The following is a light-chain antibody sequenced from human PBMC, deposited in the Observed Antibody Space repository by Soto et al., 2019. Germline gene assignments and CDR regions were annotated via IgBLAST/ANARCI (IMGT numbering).Light chain of an antibody. J-gene: IGKJ2*01. Sequence: DIHMTQFPSSLSASVGARVTITCRASQNINNYLNWYQQKPGKAPKLLIYAASSLQSGVPSRFSGSASGTDFTLTISSLQPEDFATFYCQQSYSSPSTFGQGTKLEI. V-gene: IGKV1-39*01. CDR2: AAS. CDR3: QQSYSSPST. CDR1: QNINNY.